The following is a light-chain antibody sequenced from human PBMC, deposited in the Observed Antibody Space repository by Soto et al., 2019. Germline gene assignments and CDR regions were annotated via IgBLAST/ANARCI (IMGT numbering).Light chain of an antibody. Sequence: EIVWTQSPGTLYLSPGERATLSCRSSLSVSTNYLAWYLQKPGQAPRLLIYVVSSRSTGIPDRFSGSGSGRDFTLTICRLEPVDFAGYYCQQCGISPTFGKGTKVYI. CDR2: VVS. J-gene: IGKJ1*01. V-gene: IGKV3-20*01. CDR3: QQCGISPT. CDR1: LSVSTNY.